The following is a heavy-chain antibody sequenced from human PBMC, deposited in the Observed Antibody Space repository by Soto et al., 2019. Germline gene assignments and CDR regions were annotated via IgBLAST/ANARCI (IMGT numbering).Heavy chain of an antibody. Sequence: LRLSCAASGFTLSGSVIYWVRQPSGKGLEWVGRIRSRSNGYATAYAASVRGRFTISRDNAKNSLFLQMSSLRDEDTAVYYCAKRLDNSGWYSSFDYWGRGTLVTVS. J-gene: IGHJ4*02. CDR2: IRSRSNGYAT. CDR3: AKRLDNSGWYSSFDY. D-gene: IGHD6-13*01. V-gene: IGHV3-73*01. CDR1: GFTLSGSV.